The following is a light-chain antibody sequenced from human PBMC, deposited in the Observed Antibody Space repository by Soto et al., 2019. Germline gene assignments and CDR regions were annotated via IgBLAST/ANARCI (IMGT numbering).Light chain of an antibody. V-gene: IGKV3-20*01. CDR1: QSVSSSY. CDR2: GAS. CDR3: QQYGGSPTWT. Sequence: EIAMTQSPATLSXXPXXXXTXXXRXIQSVSSSYLAWYQQKPGQAPRLLIYGASSRATGIPDRFSGSGSGTDFTLTISRLEPEDSAVYYCQQYGGSPTWTFGQGTKVDIK. J-gene: IGKJ1*01.